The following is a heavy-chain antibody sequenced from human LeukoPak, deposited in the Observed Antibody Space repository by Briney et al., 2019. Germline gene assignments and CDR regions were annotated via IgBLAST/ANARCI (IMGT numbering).Heavy chain of an antibody. CDR1: GFTFTTSW. CDR2: IESDGTST. Sequence: GGSLRLSCAASGFTFTTSWMHWFRQAPGKGLVWVPRIESDGTSTTYADSVKGRFTISRDNAKNTLYLQMNSLRAEDTAVYYCARDQYSSTWYRGAFDVWGQGTMVSVSS. V-gene: IGHV3-74*01. J-gene: IGHJ3*01. D-gene: IGHD6-13*01. CDR3: ARDQYSSTWYRGAFDV.